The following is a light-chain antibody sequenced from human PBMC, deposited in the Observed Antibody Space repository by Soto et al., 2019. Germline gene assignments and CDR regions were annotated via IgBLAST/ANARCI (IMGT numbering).Light chain of an antibody. CDR2: DVS. J-gene: IGLJ2*01. Sequence: QSALTHPASVSGSPGKSITISCTGTSSDVGGYNYVSWYQQHPGKAPKLMLYDVSNRPSGVSNRFSGSKSRNTASLTICGLEAEDGADYYCSSYTSSRTLVFGGGTTLTV. CDR3: SSYTSSRTLV. V-gene: IGLV2-14*01. CDR1: SSDVGGYNY.